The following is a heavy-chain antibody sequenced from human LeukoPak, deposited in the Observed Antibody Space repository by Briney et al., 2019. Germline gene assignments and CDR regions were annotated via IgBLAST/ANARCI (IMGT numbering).Heavy chain of an antibody. V-gene: IGHV3-21*06. CDR1: GLTFSTYT. CDR3: ASHYDIDY. CDR2: ISSGSSYI. Sequence: PGGSLRLSCAASGLTFSTYTMNWVRQAPGKGLECVSSISSGSSYIYYADSMKGRLTISGDNAKNSLYLQMNSLKAEDTSVYFCASHYDIDYWGQGTLVTVSS. J-gene: IGHJ4*02. D-gene: IGHD3-9*01.